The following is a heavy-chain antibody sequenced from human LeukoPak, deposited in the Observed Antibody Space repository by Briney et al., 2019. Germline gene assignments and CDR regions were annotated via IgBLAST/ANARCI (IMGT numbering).Heavy chain of an antibody. J-gene: IGHJ6*03. CDR2: MNPNSGNT. D-gene: IGHD3-10*01. CDR1: GYTFTSYD. Sequence: ASVKVSCNASGYTFTSYDINWVRQATGQGLEWMGWMNPNSGNTGYAQKFQGRVTMTRNTSISTAYMELSSLRSEDTAVYYCARAPVVPGRRYYYYYYMDVWGKGTTVTISS. CDR3: ARAPVVPGRRYYYYYYMDV. V-gene: IGHV1-8*01.